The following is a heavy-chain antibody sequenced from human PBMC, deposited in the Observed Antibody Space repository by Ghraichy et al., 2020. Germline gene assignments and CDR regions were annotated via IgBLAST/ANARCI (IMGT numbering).Heavy chain of an antibody. Sequence: GESLNISCAASGFTFSSYWMSWVRQAPGKGLEWVANIKQDGSEKYYVDSVKGQFTISRDNAKNSLYLQMNSLRVEDTAVYYCARGGYYFVDYWGQGTLVTVSS. CDR1: GFTFSSYW. CDR2: IKQDGSEK. J-gene: IGHJ4*02. V-gene: IGHV3-7*05. D-gene: IGHD3-10*01. CDR3: ARGGYYFVDY.